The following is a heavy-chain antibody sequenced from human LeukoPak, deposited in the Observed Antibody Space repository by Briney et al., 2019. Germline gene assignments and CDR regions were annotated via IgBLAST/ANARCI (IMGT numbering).Heavy chain of an antibody. J-gene: IGHJ3*02. CDR2: ISYIGST. D-gene: IGHD4-17*01. Sequence: PSETLSLTCTVSGGSISSHYWSWIRQPPGKGLEWIGYISYIGSTNYNLSLQSRVTISVDTSKNQFSLKLSSVTAADTAVYFCARDPTTVTKGLDIWGQGTMVTVSS. CDR3: ARDPTTVTKGLDI. V-gene: IGHV4-59*11. CDR1: GGSISSHY.